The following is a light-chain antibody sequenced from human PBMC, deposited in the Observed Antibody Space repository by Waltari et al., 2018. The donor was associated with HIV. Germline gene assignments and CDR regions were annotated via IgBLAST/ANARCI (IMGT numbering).Light chain of an antibody. CDR1: SSDVCGNNY. V-gene: IGLV2-14*01. CDR2: EVS. CDR3: NSYRSSTTPCV. J-gene: IGLJ1*01. Sequence: QSALTQPASVSGSPGQSITISCTGTSSDVCGNNYFSWYQQHPGKAPKLLIYEVSNRPSGVSNRFSGSKSGNTASMTISGLQAEDEADYYCNSYRSSTTPCVFGTGTKVTVL.